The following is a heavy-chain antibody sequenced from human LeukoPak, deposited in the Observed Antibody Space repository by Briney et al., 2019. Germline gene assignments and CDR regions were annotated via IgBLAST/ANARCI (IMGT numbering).Heavy chain of an antibody. Sequence: PGGSLRLSCTASGFPFIEYSMNWVRQVPGKGLEWIAYIGIDSGNTKYADSVRGRFTISADKTKNSLYLQMNNLRVDDTAVYYCARDHNYAFDNWGQGTLVSVAS. CDR2: IGIDSGNT. CDR1: GFPFIEYS. V-gene: IGHV3-48*01. J-gene: IGHJ4*02. CDR3: ARDHNYAFDN. D-gene: IGHD1-1*01.